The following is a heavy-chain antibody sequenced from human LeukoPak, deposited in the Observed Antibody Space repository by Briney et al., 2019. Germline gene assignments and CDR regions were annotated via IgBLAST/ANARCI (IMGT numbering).Heavy chain of an antibody. D-gene: IGHD3-9*01. J-gene: IGHJ4*02. CDR1: GHSFNDYY. Sequence: ASVTVSCTPSGHSFNDYYLHWVRQAPGQGLEWMGWINPNSGRTDYATKFQGRVTLTTDTSITTAYMELSSLISGDTALYYCARDSSDVLTGYYHFWGQGTLVTVSS. CDR3: ARDSSDVLTGYYHF. CDR2: INPNSGRT. V-gene: IGHV1-2*02.